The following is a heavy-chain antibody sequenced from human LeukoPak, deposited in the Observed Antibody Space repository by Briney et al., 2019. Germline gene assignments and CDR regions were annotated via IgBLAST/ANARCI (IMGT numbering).Heavy chain of an antibody. J-gene: IGHJ4*02. CDR1: GYTFTIYG. D-gene: IGHD2-15*01. Sequence: ASVKVSCKTSGYTFTIYGVSWVRQAPGQGLEWMGLISAYGNTNYAQNLQGRVAMTTDTSTSTAYMELRSLRSDDTAVYYCARGIIGYYFDYWGQGTLVTVSS. V-gene: IGHV1-18*01. CDR3: ARGIIGYYFDY. CDR2: ISAYGNT.